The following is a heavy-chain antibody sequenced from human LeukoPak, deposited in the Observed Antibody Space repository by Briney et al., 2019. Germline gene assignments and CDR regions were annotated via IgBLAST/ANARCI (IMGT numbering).Heavy chain of an antibody. CDR1: GGSMSSYY. CDR3: ARGPSAQAGTGLDY. J-gene: IGHJ4*02. V-gene: IGHV4-4*07. D-gene: IGHD6-13*01. CDR2: IFASGST. Sequence: SETLSLTCTVSGGSMSSYYWSWIRQPAGKGLEWIGRIFASGSTNYNPSLKSRVTISVDRSKNQFSLWLTSVTAADTAVYYCARGPSAQAGTGLDYWGQGTLVTVSS.